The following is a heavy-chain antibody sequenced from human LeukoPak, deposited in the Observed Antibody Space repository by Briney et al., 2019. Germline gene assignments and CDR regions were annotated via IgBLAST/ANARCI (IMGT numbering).Heavy chain of an antibody. V-gene: IGHV4-61*01. J-gene: IGHJ3*02. D-gene: IGHD2-2*01. CDR2: IYYSGST. CDR3: ARERSCSSTSCYVVDI. CDR1: GGSVSSGSYY. Sequence: SETLSLTCTVSGGSVSSGSYYWNWIRQPPGKGLEWIGYIYYSGSTNYNPSLKSRVTISVDTSKNQFSLKLSSVTAADTAVYYCARERSCSSTSCYVVDIWGQGTMVTVSS.